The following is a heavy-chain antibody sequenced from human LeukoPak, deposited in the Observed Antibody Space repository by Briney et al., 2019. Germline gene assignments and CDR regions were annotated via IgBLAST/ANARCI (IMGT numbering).Heavy chain of an antibody. Sequence: ASVKVSCKASGYTFTGYYIHWVRQAPGQGLEWMGWINPNSGGTNYAQNFQGRVTMTRDTSISTAYMEMSGLRSDDTAVYYCARVVPMVRGVIGPIPFDYWGQGTLVIVSS. CDR2: INPNSGGT. D-gene: IGHD3-10*01. J-gene: IGHJ4*02. CDR1: GYTFTGYY. CDR3: ARVVPMVRGVIGPIPFDY. V-gene: IGHV1-2*02.